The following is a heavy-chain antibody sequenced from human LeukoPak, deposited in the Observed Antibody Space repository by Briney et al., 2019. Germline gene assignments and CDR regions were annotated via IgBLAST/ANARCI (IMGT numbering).Heavy chain of an antibody. J-gene: IGHJ4*02. CDR3: AKDIDFWSGYSYYFDY. D-gene: IGHD3-3*01. Sequence: QSGGSLRLSCAASGFTFSSYAMHWVRQAPGKGLEWVAVISYDGSSKYYADSVKGRFTISRDNSKNTLYLQMNSLRAEDTAVYYCAKDIDFWSGYSYYFDYWGQGTLVTVSS. CDR1: GFTFSSYA. CDR2: ISYDGSSK. V-gene: IGHV3-30*07.